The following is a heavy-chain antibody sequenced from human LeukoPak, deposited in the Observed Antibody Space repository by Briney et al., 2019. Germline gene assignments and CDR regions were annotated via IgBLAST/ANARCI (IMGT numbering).Heavy chain of an antibody. J-gene: IGHJ4*02. V-gene: IGHV1-69*01. D-gene: IGHD3-10*01. Sequence: EASVKVSCKASGGTFSSYAISWVRQAPGQGLEWMGGIIPIFGTANYAQKFQGRVTITADESTSTAYMELSSLRSEDTAVYYCGRRSWGTMVRGGITVYYFDYWGQGTLVTVSS. CDR1: GGTFSSYA. CDR3: GRRSWGTMVRGGITVYYFDY. CDR2: IIPIFGTA.